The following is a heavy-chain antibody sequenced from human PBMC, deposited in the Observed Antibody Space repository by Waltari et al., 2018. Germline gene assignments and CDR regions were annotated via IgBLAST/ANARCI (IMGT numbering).Heavy chain of an antibody. Sequence: QVQVVESGGGVVQPGGSLRLSCAASGFTLGNYGMHWVRQAPGKGREGVAVIKYDGSIKNDADSVKGRFTISRENSKHTLYLEMNSLRAEDTAVYYCAREFSRICFHALDGWGQGTAVTVSS. CDR3: AREFSRICFHALDG. V-gene: IGHV3-33*05. CDR2: IKYDGSIK. CDR1: GFTLGNYG. D-gene: IGHD3-3*02. J-gene: IGHJ6*02.